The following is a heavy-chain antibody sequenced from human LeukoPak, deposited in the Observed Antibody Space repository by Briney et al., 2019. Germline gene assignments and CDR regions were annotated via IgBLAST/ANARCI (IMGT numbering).Heavy chain of an antibody. CDR3: TTSDCEY. CDR1: GFTFSSYS. J-gene: IGHJ4*02. CDR2: ISSGSRTI. V-gene: IGHV3-48*04. Sequence: GGSLRLSCAASGFTFSSYSMNWVRQAPGKGLEWVSYISSGSRTIDYADSVKGRFTVSRDNAKTSLYLQMNSLRAEDTAIYYCTTSDCEYWGQGTLATVSS.